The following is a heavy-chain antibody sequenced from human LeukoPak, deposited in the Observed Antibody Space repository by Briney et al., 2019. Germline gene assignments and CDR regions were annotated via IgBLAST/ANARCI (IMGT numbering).Heavy chain of an antibody. Sequence: ASVKVSCKASGYTFTGYDMHWVRQAPGQGPEWRGRINPGSGGTNYPQKFQGRGTMTRETAISTAYMALTRLKYGETAVYYCARDMGAHDAFDIWGQGTMVTVSS. CDR2: INPGSGGT. V-gene: IGHV1-2*06. CDR3: ARDMGAHDAFDI. J-gene: IGHJ3*02. CDR1: GYTFTGYD. D-gene: IGHD1-26*01.